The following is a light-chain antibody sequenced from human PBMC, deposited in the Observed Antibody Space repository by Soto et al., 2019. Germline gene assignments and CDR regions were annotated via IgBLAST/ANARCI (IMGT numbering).Light chain of an antibody. CDR3: QQYNNWPPWT. CDR2: GAS. CDR1: QSVSSN. Sequence: EIVMTQSPATLSVSPGERATLSCRASQSVSSNLAWYQQKPGQAPRLLIYGASTKATGIPARFSGSGSGTEFTLTISSLQSEDFAVYYWQQYNNWPPWTVGQVTKVEIK. V-gene: IGKV3-15*01. J-gene: IGKJ1*01.